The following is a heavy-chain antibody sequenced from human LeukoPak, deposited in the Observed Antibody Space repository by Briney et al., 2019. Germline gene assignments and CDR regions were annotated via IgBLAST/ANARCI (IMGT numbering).Heavy chain of an antibody. CDR1: GFTFSSYS. Sequence: GGSLRLSCAASGFTFSSYSMNWVRQAPGKGLEWVSSISSSSSYIYYADSVKGRFTISRDNAKNSLYLQMNSLRAEDTAVYYCARDLVWWASNYGSGSHLDYWGQGTLVTVSS. CDR3: ARDLVWWASNYGSGSHLDY. CDR2: ISSSSSYI. V-gene: IGHV3-21*01. J-gene: IGHJ4*02. D-gene: IGHD3-10*01.